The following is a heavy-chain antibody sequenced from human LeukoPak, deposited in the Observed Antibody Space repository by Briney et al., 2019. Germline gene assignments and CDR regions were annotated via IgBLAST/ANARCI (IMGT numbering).Heavy chain of an antibody. V-gene: IGHV4-34*01. Sequence: GSLRLSCAASGFTFSSYAMSWVRQAPGKGLEWNGEINHSGSTNYNPSLKSRVTISVDTSKKQFSLKLSSVTAADTAVYYCARGRAYHYGAGSYYPPKGNYYYYMDVWGKGTTVIVSS. D-gene: IGHD3-10*01. CDR2: INHSGST. CDR3: ARGRAYHYGAGSYYPPKGNYYYYMDV. J-gene: IGHJ6*03. CDR1: GFTFSSYA.